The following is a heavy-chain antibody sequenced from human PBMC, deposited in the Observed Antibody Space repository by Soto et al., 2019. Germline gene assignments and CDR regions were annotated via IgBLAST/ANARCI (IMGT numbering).Heavy chain of an antibody. CDR3: ANYYDSSGYAR. CDR1: GVSISSGNYY. D-gene: IGHD3-22*01. J-gene: IGHJ4*02. Sequence: PSETLSLTCTVSGVSISSGNYYWILIRQPPGKGLEWIGYIYYSGSTYYNPSLKSRVTISVDTSKNQFSLKLSSVTAADTAVYDCANYYDSSGYARWGQGTLVTVAS. CDR2: IYYSGST. V-gene: IGHV4-30-4*01.